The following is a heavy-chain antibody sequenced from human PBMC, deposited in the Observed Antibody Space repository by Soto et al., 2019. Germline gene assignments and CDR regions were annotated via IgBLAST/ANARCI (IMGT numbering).Heavy chain of an antibody. CDR3: AKGPRMAMVFD. CDR1: GFTFSSYG. Sequence: GGSLRLSCAASGFTFSSYGMHWVRQAPGKGLEWVAVISYDGSNKYYADSVKGRFTISRDNSKNTLYLQMNSLRAEDTAVYYCAKGPRMAMVFDWGQGTLVTVSS. J-gene: IGHJ4*02. D-gene: IGHD5-18*01. CDR2: ISYDGSNK. V-gene: IGHV3-30*18.